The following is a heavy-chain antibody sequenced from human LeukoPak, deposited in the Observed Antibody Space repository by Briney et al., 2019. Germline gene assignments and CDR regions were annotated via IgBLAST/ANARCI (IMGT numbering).Heavy chain of an antibody. D-gene: IGHD3-10*01. CDR2: ISYDGSNK. J-gene: IGHJ4*02. CDR3: ATYGSGSHKSQPFDY. Sequence: PGGSLRLSCAASGFTFSSYAMHWVRQAPGKGLEWVAVISYDGSNKYYADSVKGRFTISRDNSKNTLYLQMNSLRAEDTAVYYCATYGSGSHKSQPFDYWDQGTLVTVSS. CDR1: GFTFSSYA. V-gene: IGHV3-30*04.